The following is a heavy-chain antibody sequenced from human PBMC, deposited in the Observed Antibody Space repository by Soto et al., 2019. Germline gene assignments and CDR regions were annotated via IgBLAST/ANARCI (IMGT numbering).Heavy chain of an antibody. Sequence: QVQLVQSGAEVKKPGASVKVSCKASGYTFTSYDINWVRQATGQGLEWMGWMNPNSGNTGYAQKFQGRVTMTRNTPIRAAYKGLSSLRSEDTAVYYCAGGLADSGYDYGCDYWGQGTLVTVS. CDR2: MNPNSGNT. D-gene: IGHD5-12*01. CDR1: GYTFTSYD. J-gene: IGHJ4*02. CDR3: AGGLADSGYDYGCDY. V-gene: IGHV1-8*01.